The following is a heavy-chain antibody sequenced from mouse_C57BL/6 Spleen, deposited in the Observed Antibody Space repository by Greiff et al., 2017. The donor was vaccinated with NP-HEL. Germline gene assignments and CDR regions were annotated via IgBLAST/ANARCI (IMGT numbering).Heavy chain of an antibody. CDR3: AAITTVVENYFDY. J-gene: IGHJ2*01. CDR1: GYAFSSSW. V-gene: IGHV1-82*01. D-gene: IGHD1-1*01. CDR2: IYPGDGDT. Sequence: QVQLKQSGPELVKPGASVKISCKASGYAFSSSWMNWVKQRPGKGLEWIGRIYPGDGDTNYNGKFKGKAALTADKSSSTAYMQLSSLTSEDSAVYVWAAITTVVENYFDYWGQSTTLTVSS.